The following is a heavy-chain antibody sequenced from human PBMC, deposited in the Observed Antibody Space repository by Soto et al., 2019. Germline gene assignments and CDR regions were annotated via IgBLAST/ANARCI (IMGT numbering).Heavy chain of an antibody. V-gene: IGHV1-18*01. Sequence: QVQLVQSGAEVKKPGASVKVSCKASGYTFTSYGITWVRQAPGQGLEWMGWISAYNGNTNYAQKLQGRVTMTTDTSTGTAYMELRSLRSDDTAVYYCARDTPGKWELPGEFDYWGQGTLVTVSS. CDR1: GYTFTSYG. J-gene: IGHJ4*02. CDR3: ARDTPGKWELPGEFDY. D-gene: IGHD1-26*01. CDR2: ISAYNGNT.